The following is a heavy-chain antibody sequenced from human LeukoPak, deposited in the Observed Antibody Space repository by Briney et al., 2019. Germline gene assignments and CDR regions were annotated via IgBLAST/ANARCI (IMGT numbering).Heavy chain of an antibody. J-gene: IGHJ4*02. V-gene: IGHV4-39*01. Sequence: SETLSLTCTVSGGSISSSSYYWGWIRQPPGKGPEWIGSIYYSGSTYYNPSLKSRVTISVDTSKNQFSLKLSSVTAADTAVYYCASRDSSIAARRFDYWGQGTLVTVSS. CDR1: GGSISSSSYY. CDR2: IYYSGST. CDR3: ASRDSSIAARRFDY. D-gene: IGHD6-6*01.